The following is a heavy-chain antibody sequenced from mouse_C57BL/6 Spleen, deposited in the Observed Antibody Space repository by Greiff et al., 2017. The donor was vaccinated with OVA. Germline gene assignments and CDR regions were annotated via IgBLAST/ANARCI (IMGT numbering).Heavy chain of an antibody. CDR1: GYSITSGYY. D-gene: IGHD4-1*01. CDR2: ISYDGSN. V-gene: IGHV3-6*01. Sequence: EVKLEESGPGLVKPSQSLSLTCSVTGYSITSGYYWNWIRQFPGNKLEWMGYISYDGSNNYNPSLKNRISITRDTSKNQFFLKLNSVTTEDTATYYCALTGTDYFDYWGQGTTLTVSS. J-gene: IGHJ2*01. CDR3: ALTGTDYFDY.